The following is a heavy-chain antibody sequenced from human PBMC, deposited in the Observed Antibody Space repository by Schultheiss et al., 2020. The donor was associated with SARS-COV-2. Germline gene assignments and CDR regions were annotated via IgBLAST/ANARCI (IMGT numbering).Heavy chain of an antibody. CDR2: IDWDDDK. D-gene: IGHD4-11*01. J-gene: IGHJ3*02. Sequence: SGPTLVKPTQTLTLTCTFSGFSLSTSGMRVSWIRQPPGKALEWLARIDWDDDKFYSTSLKTRLTISKDTSKNQVVLTMTNMDPVDTATYYCARITTGNDAFDIWGQGTMVTVSS. V-gene: IGHV2-70*04. CDR3: ARITTGNDAFDI. CDR1: GFSLSTSGMR.